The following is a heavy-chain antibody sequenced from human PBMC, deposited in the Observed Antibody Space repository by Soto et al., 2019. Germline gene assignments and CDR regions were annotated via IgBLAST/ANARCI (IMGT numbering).Heavy chain of an antibody. CDR3: ARQSTSASRGTGRTAFDI. Sequence: PSETLSLTCSVSGGSVSSDSYYWSWIRQPPGAGLEWIGTIYFSGTTNYNPSLESRVTISVDTSKNQFSLSLSSVTAADTAVYYCARQSTSASRGTGRTAFDIWGQGTMVTVS. CDR2: IYFSGTT. J-gene: IGHJ3*02. V-gene: IGHV4-61*01. D-gene: IGHD3-9*01. CDR1: GGSVSSDSYY.